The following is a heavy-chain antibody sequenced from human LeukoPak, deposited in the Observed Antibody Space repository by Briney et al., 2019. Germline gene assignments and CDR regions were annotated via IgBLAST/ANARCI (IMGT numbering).Heavy chain of an antibody. CDR2: TYYSGST. D-gene: IGHD6-25*01. J-gene: IGHJ3*02. V-gene: IGHV4-59*01. CDR1: GGSISSYY. Sequence: PSETLSLTCTVSGGSISSYYWSWIRQPPGKGLEWIGYTYYSGSTNYNPSLKSRVTISVDTSKNQFSLKLSSVTAADTAVYYCAGQRSYDAFDIWGQGTMVTVSS. CDR3: AGQRSYDAFDI.